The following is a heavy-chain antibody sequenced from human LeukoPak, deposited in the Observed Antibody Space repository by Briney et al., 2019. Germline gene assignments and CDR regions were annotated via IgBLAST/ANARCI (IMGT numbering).Heavy chain of an antibody. CDR1: GYTFTNYG. V-gene: IGHV1-18*01. J-gene: IGHJ4*02. CDR3: ARSDLATITAGPFEY. Sequence: ASVKVSCKASGYTFTNYGITWVRQAPGHGLEWMGWISGHQGNTKYAQNFQGRVTMTIDTSTSTAYMDLRSLRSDDTAIYFCARSDLATITAGPFEYWGQGTLVAVSS. D-gene: IGHD5-12*01. CDR2: ISGHQGNT.